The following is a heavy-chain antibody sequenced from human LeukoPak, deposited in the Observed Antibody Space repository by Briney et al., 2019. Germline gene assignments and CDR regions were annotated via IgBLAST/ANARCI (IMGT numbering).Heavy chain of an antibody. CDR1: GFTFSNYW. CDR3: AKGGGFDWLNYYYMDV. D-gene: IGHD3-9*01. V-gene: IGHV3-7*03. J-gene: IGHJ6*03. Sequence: GGSLRLSCAASGFTFSNYWMSGVRQAPGEGVGWVANIKEDGRDKYYVDSVKGGFTISRDNSKNTLYLQMSSLRAEDTAVYYCAKGGGFDWLNYYYMDVWGKGTTVIISS. CDR2: IKEDGRDK.